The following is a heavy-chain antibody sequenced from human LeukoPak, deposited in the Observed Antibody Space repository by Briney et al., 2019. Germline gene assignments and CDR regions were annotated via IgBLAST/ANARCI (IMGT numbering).Heavy chain of an antibody. CDR1: GGSISSSYY. CDR2: IYYSGST. D-gene: IGHD2-21*01. Sequence: SETLSLTCTVSGGSISSSYYWGWIRQPPGKGLEWIGSIYYSGSTYYNPSLKSRVTISVDTSKNQFSLKLSSVTAADTAVYYCARQSFVGAFDIWGQGTMVTVSS. V-gene: IGHV4-39*01. J-gene: IGHJ3*02. CDR3: ARQSFVGAFDI.